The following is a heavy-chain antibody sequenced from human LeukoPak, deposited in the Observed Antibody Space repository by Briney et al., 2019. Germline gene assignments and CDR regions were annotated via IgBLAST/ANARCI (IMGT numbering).Heavy chain of an antibody. J-gene: IGHJ5*02. V-gene: IGHV3-23*01. CDR2: VSRFGATT. D-gene: IGHD6-13*01. CDR3: VKHVGSRWSNNRFDP. Sequence: GGSLRLSCAASGFTFDSYAMSWGRQAPGKGREWVSAVSRFGATTYYAASAKGRLTISRDNSNNTVYLQMNSLRVGDTARYYCVKHVGSRWSNNRFDPWGQGTLVTVS. CDR1: GFTFDSYA.